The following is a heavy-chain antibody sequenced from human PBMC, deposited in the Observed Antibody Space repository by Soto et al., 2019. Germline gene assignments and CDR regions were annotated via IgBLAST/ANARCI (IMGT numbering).Heavy chain of an antibody. V-gene: IGHV1-18*01. CDR1: GYTCTSYG. J-gene: IGHJ4*02. CDR3: ARRSSGTWYFDY. CDR2: ISAYNGNT. Sequence: ASVKVSCKASGYTCTSYGISWVRQAPGQGLEWMGWISAYNGNTNYAQKLQGRVTMTTDTSTSTAYMELRSLRSDDTAVYYCARRSSGTWYFDYWAQGTLVTVSS. D-gene: IGHD1-26*01.